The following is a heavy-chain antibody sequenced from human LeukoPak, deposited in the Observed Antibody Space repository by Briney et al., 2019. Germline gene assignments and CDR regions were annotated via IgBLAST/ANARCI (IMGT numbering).Heavy chain of an antibody. CDR2: IRSNAYGGTP. D-gene: IGHD5-12*01. CDR1: GFAFGDYA. J-gene: IGHJ4*02. V-gene: IGHV3-49*04. CDR3: TRDLTMVATSYFDC. Sequence: GGSLRLSCTASGFAFGDYAMSWVRQAPGKGLEWVGFIRSNAYGGTPEYAASVKGRFTISRDDSKSIAYLQMNSLKTEDTAVYYCTRDLTMVATSYFDCWGQGTLVTVSS.